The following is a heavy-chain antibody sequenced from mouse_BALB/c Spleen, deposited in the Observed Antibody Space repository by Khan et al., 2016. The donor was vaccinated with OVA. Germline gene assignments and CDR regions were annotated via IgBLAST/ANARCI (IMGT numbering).Heavy chain of an antibody. CDR1: GFSLTDYG. J-gene: IGHJ2*01. CDR2: IWGGGST. CDR3: AAHLIIDPDDIDY. Sequence: QMQLKESGPGLVAPSQSLSITCTVSGFSLTDYGVSWIRQPPGKGLEWLGVIWGGGSTYYNSALNSRLSICKDNFTRQVFFKMNSLQTADTAMYYCAAHLIIDPDDIDYWGQGTTLTVSS. D-gene: IGHD1-2*01. V-gene: IGHV2-6-5*01.